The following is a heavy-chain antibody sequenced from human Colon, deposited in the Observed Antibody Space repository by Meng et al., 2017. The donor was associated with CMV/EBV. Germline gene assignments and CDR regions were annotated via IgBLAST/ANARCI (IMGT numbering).Heavy chain of an antibody. CDR3: SRGQDFVVVPTPKNFFDP. V-gene: IGHV3-48*03. CDR2: ISGSGSDI. D-gene: IGHD2-2*01. J-gene: IGHJ5*02. Sequence: GESLKISCEASGFSFSNYEMNWVRQAPGKGPEWISYISGSGSDIYYADSVKGRFSISRDNAKNSLYLQMNSLRAEDTAVYYCSRGQDFVVVPTPKNFFDPWGQGTLVTVSS. CDR1: GFSFSNYE.